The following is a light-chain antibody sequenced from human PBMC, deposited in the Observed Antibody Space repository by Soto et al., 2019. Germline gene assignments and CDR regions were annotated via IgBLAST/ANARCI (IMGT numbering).Light chain of an antibody. CDR2: VAS. V-gene: IGKV3-11*01. CDR1: HSVSSD. J-gene: IGKJ4*01. Sequence: EIVLTQSPVTLYLSPGERATLSGRASHSVSSDFLWYQQKPGQSPRILISVASDRATGIPAMLRGSGSGTDVNLTNNILEPEDVAFYKCQQINRWPLTSGGGTGMEIK. CDR3: QQINRWPLT.